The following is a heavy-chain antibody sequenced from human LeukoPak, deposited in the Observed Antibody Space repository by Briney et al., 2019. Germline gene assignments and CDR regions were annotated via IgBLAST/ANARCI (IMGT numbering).Heavy chain of an antibody. Sequence: PGGSLRLSCAASGFTFGSYAMSWVRRAPGKGLEWVSAISGSGGSTYYADSVKGRFTISRDNSKNTLYLQMNSLRAEDTAVYYCAKDIYDFWSGYPVSAWGQGTMVTVSS. CDR1: GFTFGSYA. V-gene: IGHV3-23*01. D-gene: IGHD3-3*01. J-gene: IGHJ3*01. CDR2: ISGSGGST. CDR3: AKDIYDFWSGYPVSA.